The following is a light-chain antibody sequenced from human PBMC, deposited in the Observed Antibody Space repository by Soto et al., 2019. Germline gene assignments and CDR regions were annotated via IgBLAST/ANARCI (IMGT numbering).Light chain of an antibody. Sequence: SSELTQPPSVSVAPGQTARISCGGTNIRDRTVHWYQQRPGQAPVLVVYDDNNRPSGIPARFSGSDSGKKATLTISRVEAGDEADYYCQVWDRGADHVFVFGTGTKLTVL. J-gene: IGLJ1*01. CDR3: QVWDRGADHVFV. CDR2: DDN. V-gene: IGLV3-21*02. CDR1: NIRDRT.